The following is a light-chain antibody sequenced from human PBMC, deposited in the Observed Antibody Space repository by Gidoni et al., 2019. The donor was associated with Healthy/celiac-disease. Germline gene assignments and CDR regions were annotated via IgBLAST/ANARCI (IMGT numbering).Light chain of an antibody. CDR3: QSYDSSLSGSRV. J-gene: IGLJ1*01. CDR1: SSNIGAGYD. CDR2: GNS. V-gene: IGLV1-40*01. Sequence: QSVLTQPPSVSGAQGQRVPISCTGSSSNIGAGYDVHWYQQLPGTAPKLLIYGNSNRPSGVPDRFSGSNSGTSASLAITGLQAEDEADYYCQSYDSSLSGSRVFGTGTKVTVL.